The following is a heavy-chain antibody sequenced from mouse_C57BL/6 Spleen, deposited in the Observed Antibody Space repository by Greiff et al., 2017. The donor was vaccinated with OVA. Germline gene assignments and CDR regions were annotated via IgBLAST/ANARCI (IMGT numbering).Heavy chain of an antibody. D-gene: IGHD4-1*02. CDR2: IYPGSGST. CDR1: GYTFTSYW. J-gene: IGHJ2*01. V-gene: IGHV1-55*01. CDR3: AREGQLDFDY. Sequence: VKLQESGAELVKPGASVKMSCKASGYTFTSYWITWVKQRPGQGLEWIGDIYPGSGSTNYNEKFKSKATLTVDTSSSTAYMQLSSLTSEDSAVYYCAREGQLDFDYWGQGTTLTVSS.